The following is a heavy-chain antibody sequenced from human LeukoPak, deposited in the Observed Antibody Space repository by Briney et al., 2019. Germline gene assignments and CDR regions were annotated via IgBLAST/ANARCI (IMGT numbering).Heavy chain of an antibody. V-gene: IGHV3-30*03. Sequence: PGGSLRLSCAASGFTFSSYGMHWVRQAPGKGLEWVAVISYDGSNKYYADSVKGRFTISRDNSKNTLYLQMNSLRAEDTAVYYCASYYDFWSGSGSPPLYWGQGTLVTVSS. D-gene: IGHD3-3*01. CDR2: ISYDGSNK. CDR3: ASYYDFWSGSGSPPLY. CDR1: GFTFSSYG. J-gene: IGHJ4*02.